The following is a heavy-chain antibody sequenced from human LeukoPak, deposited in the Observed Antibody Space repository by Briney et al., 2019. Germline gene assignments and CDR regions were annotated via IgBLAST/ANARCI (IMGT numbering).Heavy chain of an antibody. Sequence: GGSLRLSCAASGFTFSSYAMSWVRQAPGKGLEWVSAISGSGGSTYYADSVKGRSTISRDNSKNTLYLQMNSLRAEDTAVYYCAKVIAVAGIAFDYWGQGTLVTVSS. D-gene: IGHD6-19*01. V-gene: IGHV3-23*01. CDR3: AKVIAVAGIAFDY. J-gene: IGHJ4*02. CDR2: ISGSGGST. CDR1: GFTFSSYA.